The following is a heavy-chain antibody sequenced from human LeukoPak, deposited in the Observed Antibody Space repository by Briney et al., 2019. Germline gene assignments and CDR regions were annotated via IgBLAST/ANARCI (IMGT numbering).Heavy chain of an antibody. Sequence: GGSLRLSCAASGFTFSSYAMSWVRQAPGKGLEWVSAISGSGGSTYYADSVKGRFTISRDNSKNTLYLQMNSLRAEDTAVYYCATLPGYYGSSGAFDIWGQGTMVTVSS. CDR2: ISGSGGST. CDR1: GFTFSSYA. J-gene: IGHJ3*02. CDR3: ATLPGYYGSSGAFDI. V-gene: IGHV3-23*01. D-gene: IGHD3-10*01.